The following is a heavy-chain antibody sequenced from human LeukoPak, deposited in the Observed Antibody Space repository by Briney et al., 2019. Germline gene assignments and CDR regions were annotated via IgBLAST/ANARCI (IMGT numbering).Heavy chain of an antibody. D-gene: IGHD3-3*01. CDR2: IWYDGSNK. CDR3: AKDYDFWSGYPTYYFDY. CDR1: GFTYSNYG. J-gene: IGHJ4*02. V-gene: IGHV3-33*06. Sequence: GRSLRLSCAASGFTYSNYGMHWVRQAPGKGLEWVAIIWYDGSNKYYADSVKGRFTISRDNSKNTLYLQMNSLRAEDTAVYYCAKDYDFWSGYPTYYFDYWGQGTLVTVSS.